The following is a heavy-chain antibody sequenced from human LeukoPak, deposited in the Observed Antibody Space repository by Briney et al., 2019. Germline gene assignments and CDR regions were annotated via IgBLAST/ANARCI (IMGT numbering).Heavy chain of an antibody. J-gene: IGHJ6*03. CDR2: IHYTGST. CDR3: ARETSQKGAHYMDV. Sequence: SETLSLTCSVSGDSLNTFYWSWIRQPPGKGLEWIGYIHYTGSTSYNPSLKSRVTISVDTSKNQLSLNLNSVTAADTAVYYCARETSQKGAHYMDVWGKGTTVTISS. V-gene: IGHV4-59*01. CDR1: GDSLNTFY. D-gene: IGHD3-16*01.